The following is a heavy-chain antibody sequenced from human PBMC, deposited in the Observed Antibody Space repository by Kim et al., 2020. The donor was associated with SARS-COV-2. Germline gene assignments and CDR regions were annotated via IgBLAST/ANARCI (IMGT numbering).Heavy chain of an antibody. Sequence: GGSLRLSCAASGFTFSSFWMSWVRQAPGKGLEWVANIKQDGSERYYVDPVKGRYTISRDNAKNSLYLQLNSLRAEDTALYYWARDWRSSARKRIDSWGQGTLVTVSS. CDR3: ARDWRSSARKRIDS. J-gene: IGHJ4*02. D-gene: IGHD3-3*01. CDR2: IKQDGSER. V-gene: IGHV3-7*01. CDR1: GFTFSSFW.